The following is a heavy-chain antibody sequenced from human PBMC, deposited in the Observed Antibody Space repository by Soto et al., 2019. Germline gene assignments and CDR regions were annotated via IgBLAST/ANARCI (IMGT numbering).Heavy chain of an antibody. CDR2: IYYSGST. D-gene: IGHD6-13*01. Sequence: SETQSLTSTVSGVSLSSSIYYLSWIRPPPGKGLEWIGSIYYSGSTYYNPSLKSRVTISVDTSKNQFSLKLSSVTAADTAVYYCARNDLKLAAAGKNWFDPWGQGTLVTVSS. CDR3: ARNDLKLAAAGKNWFDP. V-gene: IGHV4-39*01. J-gene: IGHJ5*02. CDR1: GVSLSSSIYY.